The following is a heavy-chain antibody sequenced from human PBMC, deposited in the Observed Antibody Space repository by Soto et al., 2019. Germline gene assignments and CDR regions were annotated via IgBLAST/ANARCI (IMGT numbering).Heavy chain of an antibody. V-gene: IGHV3-23*01. Sequence: HPGGSLRLSCAASGFTSSSYAMSWVRQAPGKGLEWVSAISGSGGSTYYADPVKGRFTISRDNSKNTLYLQMNSLRAEDTAVYYSARHLRYSSGWYYNFDYWGQGTLVTVSS. D-gene: IGHD6-19*01. CDR3: ARHLRYSSGWYYNFDY. J-gene: IGHJ4*02. CDR2: ISGSGGST. CDR1: GFTSSSYA.